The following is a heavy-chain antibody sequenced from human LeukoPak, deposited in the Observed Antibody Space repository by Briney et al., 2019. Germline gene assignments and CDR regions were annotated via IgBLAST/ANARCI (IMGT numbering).Heavy chain of an antibody. D-gene: IGHD5-24*01. CDR3: ARGRMATVGGYYFDY. Sequence: SQTLSLTCTVPGGSISSGGYYWSWIRQPPGKGLEWIGEINHSGSTNYNPSLKSRVTISVDTSKNQFSLKLSSVTAADTAVYYCARGRMATVGGYYFDYWGQGTLVTVSS. CDR1: GGSISSGGYY. J-gene: IGHJ4*02. CDR2: INHSGST. V-gene: IGHV4-30-2*01.